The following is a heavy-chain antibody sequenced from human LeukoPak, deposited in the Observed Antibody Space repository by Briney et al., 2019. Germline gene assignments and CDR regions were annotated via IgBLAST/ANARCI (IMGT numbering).Heavy chain of an antibody. D-gene: IGHD3-10*02. CDR2: ISSSGSTI. Sequence: GGSLRLSCAASGFTFRSYGMSWVRQTPGKGLEWVSYISSSGSTIYYADSVKGRFTISRDNAKNSLYLQMNSLRAEDTAVYYCAELGITMIGGVWGKGTTVTISS. J-gene: IGHJ6*04. CDR1: GFTFRSYG. CDR3: AELGITMIGGV. V-gene: IGHV3-48*04.